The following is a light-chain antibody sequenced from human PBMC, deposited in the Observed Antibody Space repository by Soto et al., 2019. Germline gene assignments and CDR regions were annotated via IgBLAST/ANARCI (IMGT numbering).Light chain of an antibody. CDR1: QSVTSTY. J-gene: IGKJ5*01. Sequence: EIVLTQSPGTLSLSPGERATLSCRASQSVTSTYLAWYQQKPGQAPRLLIYDASSRATGIPDRFSGRGSGTDFTLTISRLEPEDFALYYCQQYGTSPYTFGQGTRLEI. V-gene: IGKV3-20*01. CDR3: QQYGTSPYT. CDR2: DAS.